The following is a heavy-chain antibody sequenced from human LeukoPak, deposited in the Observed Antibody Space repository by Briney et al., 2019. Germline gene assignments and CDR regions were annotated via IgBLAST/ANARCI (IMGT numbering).Heavy chain of an antibody. CDR3: AREGPAYGMDV. CDR2: ISSSSYI. V-gene: IGHV3-21*01. J-gene: IGHJ6*02. CDR1: GFTFSSYS. Sequence: GGSLRLSCAASGFTFSSYSMNWVRQAPGKGLEWVSSISSSSYIYYADSVKGRFTISRDNAKNSLYLQMNSLRAEDTAVYYCAREGPAYGMDVWGQGTTVTVSS.